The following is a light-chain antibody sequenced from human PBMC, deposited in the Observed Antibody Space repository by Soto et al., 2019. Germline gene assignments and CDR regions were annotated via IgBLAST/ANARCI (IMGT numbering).Light chain of an antibody. J-gene: IGLJ2*01. Sequence: QSVLTQPPSVSGAPGQRGTISCTGSSSNIGAGYDVHWYQQLPGKAPKLLIYGNSNRPSGVPDRFSGSKSGTSASLAITGLQAEDEADYYCQSYDSSLSGSVFGGGTKVTVL. CDR2: GNS. V-gene: IGLV1-40*01. CDR1: SSNIGAGYD. CDR3: QSYDSSLSGSV.